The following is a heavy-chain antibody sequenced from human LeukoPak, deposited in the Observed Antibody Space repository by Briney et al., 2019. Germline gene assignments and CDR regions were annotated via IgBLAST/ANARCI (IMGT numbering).Heavy chain of an antibody. D-gene: IGHD1-20*01. CDR1: GFTVSSNY. CDR2: IYSGGST. Sequence: GRSLRLSCAASGFTVSSNYMSWVRQAPGKGLEWVSVIYSGGSTYYAGSVKGRFTISRDNSKNTLYLQMNSLRAEDTAVYYCANLRITGTEFDYWGQGTLVTVSS. V-gene: IGHV3-66*01. CDR3: ANLRITGTEFDY. J-gene: IGHJ4*02.